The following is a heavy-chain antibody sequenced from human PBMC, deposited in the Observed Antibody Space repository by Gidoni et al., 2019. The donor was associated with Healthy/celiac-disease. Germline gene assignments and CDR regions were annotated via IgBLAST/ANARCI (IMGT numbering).Heavy chain of an antibody. CDR2: ISSSGSTI. V-gene: IGHV3-11*01. D-gene: IGHD3-22*01. CDR3: GRVLDYYDSSGYSLDAFDI. J-gene: IGHJ3*02. CDR1: GFTFSDSY. Sequence: QVQLVESGGGLVKPGGSLRLSGVASGFTFSDSYMSWIRQAPGKGLEWVSYISSSGSTIYYADSVKGRFTISRDNAKNSLYLQMNSLRAEDTAVYYCGRVLDYYDSSGYSLDAFDIWGQGTMVTVSS.